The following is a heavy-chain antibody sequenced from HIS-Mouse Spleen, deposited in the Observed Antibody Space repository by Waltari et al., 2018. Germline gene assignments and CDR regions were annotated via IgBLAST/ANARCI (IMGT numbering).Heavy chain of an antibody. D-gene: IGHD6-13*01. V-gene: IGHV4-34*01. CDR2: INHRGST. Sequence: QVQLQQWGAGLLKPSETLSLTCAVYGGSFSGYYWSLIRQPPGKGLDWIGEINHRGSTNYTPSLESRVTVSGDTSKNQFALELSSVTAADTAVYYCARGEAEIAAAAYYYYYGMDGWGQGTTVTVSS. CDR1: GGSFSGYY. J-gene: IGHJ6*02. CDR3: ARGEAEIAAAAYYYYYGMDG.